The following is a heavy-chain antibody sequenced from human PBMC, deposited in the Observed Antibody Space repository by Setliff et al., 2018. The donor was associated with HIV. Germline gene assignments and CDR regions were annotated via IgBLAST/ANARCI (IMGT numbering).Heavy chain of an antibody. CDR2: TRNKANTYTT. CDR3: ARGESFYDSSGNYFDY. V-gene: IGHV3-72*01. Sequence: PGGSLRLSCAASGFTFSDYYMDWVRQAPGKGLEWVGRTRNKANTYTTKYAASVKGRFTISRDDSKNSLYLQMNSLKTEDTAVYFCARGESFYDSSGNYFDYWGQGTLVTVPQ. CDR1: GFTFSDYY. J-gene: IGHJ4*02. D-gene: IGHD3-22*01.